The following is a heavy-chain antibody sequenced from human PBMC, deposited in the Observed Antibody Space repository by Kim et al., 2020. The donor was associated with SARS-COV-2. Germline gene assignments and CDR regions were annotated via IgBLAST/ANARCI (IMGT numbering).Heavy chain of an antibody. Sequence: SETLSLTCTVPGGSISSSSYYWGWIRQPPGTGLAWIGSIYYSGSTYYNPSLKSRVTISVDTSKNQFSLKLSSVTAADTAVYYCSRQPSMVRAPRADWFDP. CDR2: IYYSGST. J-gene: IGHJ5*02. CDR3: SRQPSMVRAPRADWFDP. D-gene: IGHD3-10*01. CDR1: GGSISSSSYY. V-gene: IGHV4-39*01.